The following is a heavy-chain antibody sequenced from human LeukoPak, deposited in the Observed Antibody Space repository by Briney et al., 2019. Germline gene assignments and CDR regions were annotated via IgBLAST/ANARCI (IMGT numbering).Heavy chain of an antibody. CDR2: IIPIFGIA. V-gene: IGHV1-69*04. CDR3: ARGYCTNGVCYTWFDP. CDR1: GGTFSSYA. J-gene: IGHJ5*02. Sequence: GASVKVSCKASGGTFSSYAISWVRQAPGQGLEWMGRIIPIFGIANYAQKFQGRDTITADKSTSTAYMELSSLRSEDTAVYYCARGYCTNGVCYTWFDPWGQGTLVTVSS. D-gene: IGHD2-8*01.